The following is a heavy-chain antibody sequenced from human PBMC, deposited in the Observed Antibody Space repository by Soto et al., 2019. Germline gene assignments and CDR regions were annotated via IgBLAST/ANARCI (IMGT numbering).Heavy chain of an antibody. CDR1: GFTFSSYD. CDR2: IGTAGDT. J-gene: IGHJ4*02. Sequence: EVQLVESGGGLVQPGGSLRLSCAASGFTFSSYDMHWVRQATGKGLEWVSAIGTAGDTYYPGSVKGRFTISRENAKDTLDLQMNSLRSEDTAVYYCPRGGGSYSSSWYVNYWGQGPLVTVSS. D-gene: IGHD6-13*01. V-gene: IGHV3-13*01. CDR3: PRGGGSYSSSWYVNY.